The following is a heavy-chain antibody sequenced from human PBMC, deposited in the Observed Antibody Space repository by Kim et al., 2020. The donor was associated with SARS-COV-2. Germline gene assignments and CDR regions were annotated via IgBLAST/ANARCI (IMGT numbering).Heavy chain of an antibody. Sequence: GGSLRLSCAASGFTFSNYAMSWVRQAPGKGLEWVSIISGNGGSTYYADSVKGRFTVSRDNSRNTVFLQMNSLRVEDTAIYYCAKPRGDGYPYYFDCWGQGTLVTVSS. CDR2: ISGNGGST. CDR3: AKPRGDGYPYYFDC. D-gene: IGHD6-25*01. J-gene: IGHJ4*02. CDR1: GFTFSNYA. V-gene: IGHV3-23*01.